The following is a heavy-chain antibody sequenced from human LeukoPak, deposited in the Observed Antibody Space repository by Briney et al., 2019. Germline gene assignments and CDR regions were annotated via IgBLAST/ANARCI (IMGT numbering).Heavy chain of an antibody. Sequence: GGSLRLSCAASGFTFSGHTMAWVRQAPGRGLEWVSAIPGSADTTHYADSVKGRFTISRDNAKNTMFLQMNNLRAEDTAVYYCAKEIDGFDVWGQGTLVTVSS. J-gene: IGHJ3*01. V-gene: IGHV3-23*01. CDR1: GFTFSGHT. CDR2: IPGSADTT. CDR3: AKEIDGFDV.